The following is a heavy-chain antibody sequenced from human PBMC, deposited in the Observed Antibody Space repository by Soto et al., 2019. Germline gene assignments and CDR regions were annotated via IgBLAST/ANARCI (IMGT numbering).Heavy chain of an antibody. Sequence: GGSLRLSCAASGFTFSNHGIQWVRQAPGKGLEWVATIWYDGSNKYYADSVKGRFTISRDNSKNTVYLQMNSLRAEDSAAYYCVRDRYSNTAHVMSAWGLGTRVTVSS. CDR1: GFTFSNHG. J-gene: IGHJ6*02. CDR2: IWYDGSNK. V-gene: IGHV3-33*01. CDR3: VRDRYSNTAHVMSA. D-gene: IGHD4-4*01.